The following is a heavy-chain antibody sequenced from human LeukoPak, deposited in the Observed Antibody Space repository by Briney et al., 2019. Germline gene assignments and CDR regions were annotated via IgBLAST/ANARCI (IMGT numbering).Heavy chain of an antibody. CDR2: ISSSSSYI. V-gene: IGHV3-21*01. CDR3: ARDPGYGDYPYYNYYGLDV. CDR1: GFTFSSYF. J-gene: IGHJ6*02. Sequence: PGGSLRLSCAASGFTFSSYFMNWVRQAPGKGLEWVSSISSSSSYIYYADSVQGRFTISRDNAKNSLFLQMNSLRAEDTAVYYCARDPGYGDYPYYNYYGLDVWGQGTTVTVSS. D-gene: IGHD4-17*01.